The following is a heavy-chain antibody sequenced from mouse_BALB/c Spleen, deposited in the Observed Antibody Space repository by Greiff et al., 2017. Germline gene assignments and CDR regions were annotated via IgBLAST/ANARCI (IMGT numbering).Heavy chain of an antibody. Sequence: QVQLKESGAELAKPGASVKMSCKASGYTFTSYWMHWVKQRPGQGLEWIGYINPSTGYTEYNQKFKDKATLTADKSSSTAYMQLSSLTSEDSAVYYCVHFAWFAYWGQGTLVTVSA. CDR1: GYTFTSYW. J-gene: IGHJ3*01. CDR2: INPSTGYT. CDR3: VHFAWFAY. V-gene: IGHV1-7*01.